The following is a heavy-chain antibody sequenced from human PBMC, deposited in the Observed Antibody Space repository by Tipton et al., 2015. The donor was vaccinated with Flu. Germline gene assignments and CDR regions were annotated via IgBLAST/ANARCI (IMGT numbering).Heavy chain of an antibody. CDR1: GYSFTSYF. V-gene: IGHV5-10-1*01. CDR3: ASCYGSGRDWFDP. CDR2: IDPDDSET. J-gene: IGHJ5*02. Sequence: QSGPEVKKPGESLRISCQASGYSFTSYFISWVRQMPGKGLEWVGRIDPDDSETNYSPSFQGHVTISADKAISTAYLQWSSLKASDSAMYFCASCYGSGRDWFDPWGQGTLVTVSS. D-gene: IGHD3-10*01.